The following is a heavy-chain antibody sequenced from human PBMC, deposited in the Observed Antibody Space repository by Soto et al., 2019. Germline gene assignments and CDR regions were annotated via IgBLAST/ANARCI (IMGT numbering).Heavy chain of an antibody. Sequence: LSLTCTVSGGSISSGDYYWSWIRQPPGKGLEWIGYIYYSGSTYYNPSLKSRVTISVDTSKNQFSLKLSSVTAADTAVYYCARAKRNYDFWSGSPTFDPWGQGTLVTVSS. V-gene: IGHV4-30-4*01. D-gene: IGHD3-3*01. CDR1: GGSISSGDYY. CDR3: ARAKRNYDFWSGSPTFDP. J-gene: IGHJ5*02. CDR2: IYYSGST.